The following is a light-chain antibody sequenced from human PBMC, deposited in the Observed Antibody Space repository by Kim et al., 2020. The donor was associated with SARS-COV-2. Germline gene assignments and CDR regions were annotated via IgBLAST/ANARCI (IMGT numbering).Light chain of an antibody. J-gene: IGLJ3*02. Sequence: SYELTQPPSVSVAPGKTARIICGGNNIGSKSVHWYQQKPGQAPVLVIYYDSDRPSGIPERFSGSNSGNTATLTISRVEAGDEADYYCQVWDSSSDRWVFGGGTKVTVL. V-gene: IGLV3-21*04. CDR2: YDS. CDR1: NIGSKS. CDR3: QVWDSSSDRWV.